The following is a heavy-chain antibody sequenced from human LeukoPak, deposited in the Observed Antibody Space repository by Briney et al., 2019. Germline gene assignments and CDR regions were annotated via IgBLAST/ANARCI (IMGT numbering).Heavy chain of an antibody. CDR1: GFTFSDFA. V-gene: IGHV3-23*01. D-gene: IGHD6-19*01. CDR3: AKVDGTIAVAGYYFDY. Sequence: GGSLRLSCVASGFTFSDFAMSWVRQTPGKRLEWVASTDGTGGDSYFADAVKGRFTISRDDSGDTLYLQMNSLKAEDTAVYYCAKVDGTIAVAGYYFDYWGQGTLVTVSS. CDR2: TDGTGGDS. J-gene: IGHJ4*02.